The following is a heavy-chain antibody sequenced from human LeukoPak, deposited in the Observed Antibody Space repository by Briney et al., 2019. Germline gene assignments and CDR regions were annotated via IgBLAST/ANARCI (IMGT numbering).Heavy chain of an antibody. J-gene: IGHJ4*02. Sequence: GGSLRLSCAASGFTFSGYAMHWVRQAPGKGLEWVSAISGSGGSTYYADSVKGRFTISRDNSKNTLYLQMNSLRAEDTAVYYCAKDPRRGGFDYWGQGTLVTVSS. CDR1: GFTFSGYA. CDR2: ISGSGGST. V-gene: IGHV3-23*01. D-gene: IGHD3-10*01. CDR3: AKDPRRGGFDY.